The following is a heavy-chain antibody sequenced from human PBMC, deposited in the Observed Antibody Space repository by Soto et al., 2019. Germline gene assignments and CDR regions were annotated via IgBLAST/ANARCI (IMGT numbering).Heavy chain of an antibody. CDR3: ARESKSDDFWSGYGIN. Sequence: SSETLSLTCTVSGGSISSGGYYWSWIRQHPGKGLEWIGYIYYSGSTYYNPSLKSRVTISVDTSKNQFSLKLSSVTAADTAVYYCARESKSDDFWSGYGINWGQGTLVTVSS. CDR1: GGSISSGGYY. V-gene: IGHV4-31*03. J-gene: IGHJ4*02. CDR2: IYYSGST. D-gene: IGHD3-3*01.